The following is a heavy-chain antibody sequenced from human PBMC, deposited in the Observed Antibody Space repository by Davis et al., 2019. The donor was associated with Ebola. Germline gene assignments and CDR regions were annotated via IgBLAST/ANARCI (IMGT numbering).Heavy chain of an antibody. CDR1: GYTFTDYY. CDR2: INPNSGGT. Sequence: AASVKVSCKASGYTFTDYYMHWVRQAPGQGLEWMGWINPNSGGTNYAQKFQGRVTMTRDTSISTAYMELSRLRSDDTAVYYCARDLVGAAAARYYYYYGMDVWDQGTTVTVSS. V-gene: IGHV1-2*02. D-gene: IGHD1-26*01. J-gene: IGHJ6*02. CDR3: ARDLVGAAAARYYYYYGMDV.